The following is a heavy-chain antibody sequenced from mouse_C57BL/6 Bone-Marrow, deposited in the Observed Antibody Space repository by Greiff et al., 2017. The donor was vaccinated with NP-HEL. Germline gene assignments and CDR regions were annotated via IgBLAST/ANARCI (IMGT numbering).Heavy chain of an antibody. CDR3: AGYDASPFAY. D-gene: IGHD2-2*01. CDR1: GFTFSSYG. J-gene: IGHJ3*01. Sequence: EVKVVESGGDLVKPGGSLKLSCAASGFTFSSYGMSWVRQTPDKRLEWVATISSGGSYTYYPDSVKGRFTISRDNAKNTLYLQMSSLKSEDTAMYYCAGYDASPFAYWGQGTLVTVSA. V-gene: IGHV5-6*01. CDR2: ISSGGSYT.